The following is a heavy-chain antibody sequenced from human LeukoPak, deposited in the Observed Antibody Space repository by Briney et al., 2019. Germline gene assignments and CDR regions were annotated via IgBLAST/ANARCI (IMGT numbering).Heavy chain of an antibody. D-gene: IGHD3-9*01. CDR1: GGSFSGYY. V-gene: IGHV4-34*01. CDR3: VRQVNYDIWA. CDR2: INHSGST. Sequence: SSETLSLTCAVYGGSFSGYYWSWIRQPPGKGLEWIGEINHSGSTNYNPSLKSRVTISVDTSKNQFSLKLSSVTAADTAVYYCVRQVNYDIWAWGQGTLVTVSS. J-gene: IGHJ5*02.